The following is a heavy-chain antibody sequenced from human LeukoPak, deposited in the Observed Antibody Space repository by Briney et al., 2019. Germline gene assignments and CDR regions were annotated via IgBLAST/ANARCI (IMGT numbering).Heavy chain of an antibody. Sequence: PGGSLRLSCAASGFTFSSYGMHWVRQAPGKGLEWVAVIWYDGSNKYYADSVKGRFTISRDNSKNTLYLQMNSLRAEDTAVYYCAKDQKITIFGVVIAPFFDYWGQGTLVTVSS. V-gene: IGHV3-33*06. CDR3: AKDQKITIFGVVIAPFFDY. CDR1: GFTFSSYG. D-gene: IGHD3-3*01. CDR2: IWYDGSNK. J-gene: IGHJ4*02.